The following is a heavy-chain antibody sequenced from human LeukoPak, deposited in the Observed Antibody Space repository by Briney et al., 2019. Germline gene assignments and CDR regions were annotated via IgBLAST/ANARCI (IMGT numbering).Heavy chain of an antibody. J-gene: IGHJ4*02. CDR2: IYSGSTT. CDR1: GFTVSSNH. Sequence: GGSLRLSCAASGFTVSSNHMSWVRQAPGKGLEWVSLIYSGSTTYYADSVKGRFTISRDNSKNTLYLQMNSLRAEDTAVYYCARHGDHDSIDYWGQGTLVTVSS. CDR3: ARHGDHDSIDY. V-gene: IGHV3-53*01. D-gene: IGHD3-10*01.